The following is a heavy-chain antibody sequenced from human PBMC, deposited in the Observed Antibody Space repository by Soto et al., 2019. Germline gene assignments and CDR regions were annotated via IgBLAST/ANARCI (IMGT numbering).Heavy chain of an antibody. CDR1: GFTFRNYA. D-gene: IGHD2-15*01. CDR2: ISYDGGNK. CDR3: ARGDREDIAVVIGVRPGEYGVDV. V-gene: IGHV3-30-3*01. Sequence: QVQLVESGGGVVQPGRSLRLSCAASGFTFRNYAMHWVRQAPGYGLECVAVISYDGGNKFYRDYVKGRFTISRDNSKNTLYLQINSMRYDDRAVYYCARGDREDIAVVIGVRPGEYGVDVWGQGTTVTVSS. J-gene: IGHJ6*02.